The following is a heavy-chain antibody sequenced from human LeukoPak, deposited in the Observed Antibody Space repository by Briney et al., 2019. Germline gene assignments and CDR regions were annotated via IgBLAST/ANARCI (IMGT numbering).Heavy chain of an antibody. Sequence: GGSLRLPCAASGFTFSSYAMSWVRQAPGKGLEWVSGINWNGGSTGYADSVKGRFTISRDNAKNSLYLQMNSLRAEDTALYYCARGGWNDHIGYWGQGTLVTVSS. CDR3: ARGGWNDHIGY. V-gene: IGHV3-20*04. CDR2: INWNGGST. D-gene: IGHD1-1*01. J-gene: IGHJ4*02. CDR1: GFTFSSYA.